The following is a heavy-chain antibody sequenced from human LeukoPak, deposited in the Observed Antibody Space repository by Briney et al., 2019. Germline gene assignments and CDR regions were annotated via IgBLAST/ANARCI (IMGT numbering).Heavy chain of an antibody. V-gene: IGHV3-48*03. CDR2: ITSGSGSTI. CDR1: GFTFSSYE. Sequence: PGGSLRLSCAASGFTFSSYEMNWVRQAPGKGLEWVSYITSGSGSTIYYADSVKGRFTISRDNAKNSLYLQMNSLRAEDTAVYYCARDLLERPRSAFDIWGQGTMVTVSS. D-gene: IGHD1-1*01. J-gene: IGHJ3*02. CDR3: ARDLLERPRSAFDI.